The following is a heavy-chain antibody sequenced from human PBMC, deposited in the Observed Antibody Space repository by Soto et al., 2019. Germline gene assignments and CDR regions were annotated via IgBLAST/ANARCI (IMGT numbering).Heavy chain of an antibody. D-gene: IGHD2-8*01. CDR2: INSNSLYT. Sequence: PGGSLRLSCACSVFTFSDNYMACIRHSPGKWLEWVSYINSNSLYTHYADSVKGRFTISRDNAKNSLYLQLNSLRAEDTAVYYCASAPLGSYTNGVCYRGMDVWGQGTTVTVSS. V-gene: IGHV3-11*06. CDR1: VFTFSDNY. CDR3: ASAPLGSYTNGVCYRGMDV. J-gene: IGHJ6*02.